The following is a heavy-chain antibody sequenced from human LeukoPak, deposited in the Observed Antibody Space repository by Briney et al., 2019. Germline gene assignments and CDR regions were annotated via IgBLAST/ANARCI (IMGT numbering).Heavy chain of an antibody. Sequence: SGGSLRLSCAASGFTFSSYAMHWVRQAPGKGLEWVALISYDGSNKYYADSVKGRFTISRDNSKNTLYLQMNSLSPEDTAVYYCASDMSYSGYYIDYWGQGTLVTVSS. CDR1: GFTFSSYA. CDR2: ISYDGSNK. V-gene: IGHV3-30-3*01. J-gene: IGHJ4*02. D-gene: IGHD3-3*01. CDR3: ASDMSYSGYYIDY.